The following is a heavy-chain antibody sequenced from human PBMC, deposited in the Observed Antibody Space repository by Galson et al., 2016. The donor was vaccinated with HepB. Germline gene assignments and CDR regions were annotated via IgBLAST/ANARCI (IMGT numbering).Heavy chain of an antibody. CDR2: IYHRGGT. V-gene: IGHV4-4*02. D-gene: IGHD4-17*01. CDR1: PDSISSNNW. Sequence: ETLSLTCAVSPDSISSNNWWSWVRQPPEKGLEWIGEIYHRGGTNYSPSLKSRVTISIDNSKNQFSLKLSSVTAADTAVYYCAGGGHGALDPWGQGTLVIVSS. CDR3: AGGGHGALDP. J-gene: IGHJ5*02.